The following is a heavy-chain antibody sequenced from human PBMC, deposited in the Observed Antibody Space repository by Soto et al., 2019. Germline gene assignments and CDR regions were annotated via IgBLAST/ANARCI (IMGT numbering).Heavy chain of an antibody. Sequence: ASVKVSCKASGYTFTGYYMHWVRQAPGQGLEWMGWINPNSGGTNYAQKFQGRVTMTRDTSISTAYMELSRLRSDDTAVYYCARDRGYSYGSDFDYWGQGTLVTVSS. CDR3: ARDRGYSYGSDFDY. D-gene: IGHD5-18*01. CDR1: GYTFTGYY. J-gene: IGHJ4*02. CDR2: INPNSGGT. V-gene: IGHV1-2*02.